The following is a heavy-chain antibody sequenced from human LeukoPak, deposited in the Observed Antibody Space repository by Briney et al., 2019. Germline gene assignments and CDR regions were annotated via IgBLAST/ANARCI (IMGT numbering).Heavy chain of an antibody. CDR1: GGSISSYY. V-gene: IGHV4-59*01. CDR3: ASDTHSSSWYWFDP. Sequence: PSETLSLTCTVSGGSISSYYWSRIRQPPGKGLEWIGYIYYSGSTNYNPSLKSRVTISVDTSKNQFSLKLSSVTAADTAVYYCASDTHSSSWYWFDPWGQGTLVTVSS. CDR2: IYYSGST. J-gene: IGHJ5*02. D-gene: IGHD6-13*01.